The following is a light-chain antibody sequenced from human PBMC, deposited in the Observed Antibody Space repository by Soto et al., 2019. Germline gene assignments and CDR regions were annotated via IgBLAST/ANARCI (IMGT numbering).Light chain of an antibody. CDR2: DAS. CDR1: QSVSRY. CDR3: QQRSNWPQYT. Sequence: EIVLTQSPATLSLSPGERATLSCRASQSVSRYLAWYQQKPGQAPRLPIYDASNRATGIPARFSGSGSGTDFTLTISSLEPEDFAVYYCQQRSNWPQYTFGQGTKLVIK. J-gene: IGKJ2*01. V-gene: IGKV3-11*01.